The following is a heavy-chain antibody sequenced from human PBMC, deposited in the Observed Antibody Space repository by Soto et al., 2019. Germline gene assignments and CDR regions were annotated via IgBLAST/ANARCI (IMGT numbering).Heavy chain of an antibody. CDR3: ATEYYYGSGSNYSYYYGMDV. V-gene: IGHV3-23*01. CDR1: GFTFTSYA. J-gene: IGHJ6*02. Sequence: EVQLLESGGGLVQPGGSLRLSCAASGFTFTSYAMSWVRQAPGKGLEWVSAISGSGGSTYYADSVKGRFTISRDNSKNTLYLQMNSRRAEDTAVYYCATEYYYGSGSNYSYYYGMDVWGQGTTVTVSS. CDR2: ISGSGGST. D-gene: IGHD3-10*01.